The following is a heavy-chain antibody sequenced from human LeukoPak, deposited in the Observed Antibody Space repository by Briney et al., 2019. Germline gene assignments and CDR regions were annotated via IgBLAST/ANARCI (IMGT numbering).Heavy chain of an antibody. CDR1: GGSISSYY. J-gene: IGHJ1*01. Sequence: SETLSLTCTVSGGSISSYYWSWIRQPPGKGLEWIGYIYYSGSTNYNPSLKSRVTISVDTSKNQFSLKLSSVTAADTAVYYCASSDWELHPRFQHWGQGTLVTVSS. CDR2: IYYSGST. D-gene: IGHD1-26*01. V-gene: IGHV4-59*01. CDR3: ASSDWELHPRFQH.